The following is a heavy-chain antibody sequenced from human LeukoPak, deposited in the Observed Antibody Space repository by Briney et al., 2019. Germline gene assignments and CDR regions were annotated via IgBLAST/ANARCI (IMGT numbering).Heavy chain of an antibody. CDR2: IIPIFGTA. Sequence: SVKVSCKASGGTFSSYAISWVRQAPGQGLERMGGIIPIFGTANYAQKFQGRVTITTDESTSTAYMELSSLRSEDTAVYYCARAGRWLRKLKSGDWFDPWGQGTLVTVSS. CDR3: ARAGRWLRKLKSGDWFDP. CDR1: GGTFSSYA. J-gene: IGHJ5*02. D-gene: IGHD5-24*01. V-gene: IGHV1-69*05.